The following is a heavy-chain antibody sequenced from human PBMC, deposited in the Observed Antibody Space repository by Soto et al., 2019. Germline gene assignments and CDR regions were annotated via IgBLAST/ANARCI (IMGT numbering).Heavy chain of an antibody. Sequence: GGSLRLSCAASGFTFSSYAMSWVRQAPGKGLEWVSAISGSGGSTYYADSVKGRFTSSRDNSKNTLYLQMNSLRAEDTAVYYCAKDLAYFIVVVVAATMLGAFDIWGQGTMVTVSS. V-gene: IGHV3-23*01. J-gene: IGHJ3*02. CDR3: AKDLAYFIVVVVAATMLGAFDI. D-gene: IGHD2-15*01. CDR2: ISGSGGST. CDR1: GFTFSSYA.